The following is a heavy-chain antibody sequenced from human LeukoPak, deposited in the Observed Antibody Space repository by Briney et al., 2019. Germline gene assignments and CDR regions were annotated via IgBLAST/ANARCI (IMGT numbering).Heavy chain of an antibody. D-gene: IGHD3/OR15-3a*01. CDR3: ARVPHYYFGYGYFDT. J-gene: IGHJ4*02. V-gene: IGHV4-34*01. CDR1: GGSFSGYY. Sequence: SETLSLTCVVNGGSFSGYYWSWIRQPPGKGLEWIGEIDQSGTANYNPSLKSRVAISIDTSKKQFSLTLTSMTAADTAVYYCARVPHYYFGYGYFDTWGQGTRVTVSS. CDR2: IDQSGTA.